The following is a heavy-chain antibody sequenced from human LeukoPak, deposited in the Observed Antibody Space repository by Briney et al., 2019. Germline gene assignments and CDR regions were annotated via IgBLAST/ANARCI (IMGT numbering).Heavy chain of an antibody. CDR2: IWYDGSNK. Sequence: PGGSLRLSCAASGFTFSSYGMHWVRQAPGKGLEWVAVIWYDGSNKYYADSVKGRFTISRDNSKKTLYLQMNSLRGEDTAVYYCARAGCSSTSCYTDYYYYYMDVWGKGTTVTVSS. CDR1: GFTFSSYG. J-gene: IGHJ6*03. CDR3: ARAGCSSTSCYTDYYYYYMDV. D-gene: IGHD2-2*01. V-gene: IGHV3-33*01.